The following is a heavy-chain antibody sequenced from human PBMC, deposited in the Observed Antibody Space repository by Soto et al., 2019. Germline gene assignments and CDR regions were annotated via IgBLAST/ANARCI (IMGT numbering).Heavy chain of an antibody. CDR3: AKTGIVGAIRGIGTDAFDI. Sequence: GGSLRLSCAASGFTFSSYGMHWVRQAPGKGLEWVAVISYDGSNKYYADSVKGRFTISRDNSKNTLYLQMNSLRAEDTAVYYCAKTGIVGAIRGIGTDAFDIWGQGTMVTVSS. CDR1: GFTFSSYG. J-gene: IGHJ3*02. CDR2: ISYDGSNK. D-gene: IGHD1-26*01. V-gene: IGHV3-30*18.